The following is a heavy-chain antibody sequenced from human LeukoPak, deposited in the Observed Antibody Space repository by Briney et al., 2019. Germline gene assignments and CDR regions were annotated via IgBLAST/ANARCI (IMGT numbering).Heavy chain of an antibody. CDR2: ISYDGSNK. J-gene: IGHJ6*04. CDR3: AKDSLGVTRPHYYYYGMDV. Sequence: GGSLRLSCAASGFTFSSYGMHWVRQAPGKGLEWVAVISYDGSNKYYADSVEGRFTISRDNSKNTLYLQMNSLRAEDTAVYYCAKDSLGVTRPHYYYYGMDVWGRGTTVTVSS. D-gene: IGHD2-21*02. CDR1: GFTFSSYG. V-gene: IGHV3-30*18.